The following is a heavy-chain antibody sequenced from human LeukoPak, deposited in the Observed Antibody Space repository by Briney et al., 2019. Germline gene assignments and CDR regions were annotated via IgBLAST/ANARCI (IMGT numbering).Heavy chain of an antibody. CDR1: GYSFTGYY. D-gene: IGHD3-22*01. CDR2: INPNSGGT. CDR3: ARAVVIFRRGAFDI. Sequence: ASVKVSCKASGYSFTGYYIHWVRQAPGQGLEWMGWINPNSGGTNCAQKFQGTVTMTRDTSITTAYMELSRLTSDDTAVYYCARAVVIFRRGAFDIWGQGTVVTVSS. V-gene: IGHV1-2*02. J-gene: IGHJ3*02.